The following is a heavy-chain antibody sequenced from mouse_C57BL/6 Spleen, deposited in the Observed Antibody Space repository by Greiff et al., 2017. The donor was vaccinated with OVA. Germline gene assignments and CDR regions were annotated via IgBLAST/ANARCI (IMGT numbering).Heavy chain of an antibody. J-gene: IGHJ2*01. Sequence: QVQLQQPGAELVKPGASVKLSCKASGYTFTSSWMHWVKQRPGQGLVWIGMLHPNSGSTNYNEKFKSKATLTVDKSSSTAYMQLSSLTSEDSAVYYCARGDYYGSSYGDYWGQGTTLTVSS. V-gene: IGHV1-64*01. CDR2: LHPNSGST. CDR1: GYTFTSSW. CDR3: ARGDYYGSSYGDY. D-gene: IGHD1-1*01.